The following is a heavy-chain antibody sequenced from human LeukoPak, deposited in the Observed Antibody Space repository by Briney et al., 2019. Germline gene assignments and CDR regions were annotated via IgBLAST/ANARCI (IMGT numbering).Heavy chain of an antibody. CDR2: FDPEDGET. D-gene: IGHD2-15*01. CDR3: ARVRPSGYCSGGSCPNDAFDI. Sequence: GASVKVSCKVSGYTLTELSMHWVRQAPGKGLEWMGGFDPEDGETIYAQKFQGRVTMTEDTSTDTAYMELSRLRSDDTAVYYCARVRPSGYCSGGSCPNDAFDIWGQGTIVTVSS. CDR1: GYTLTELS. J-gene: IGHJ3*02. V-gene: IGHV1-24*01.